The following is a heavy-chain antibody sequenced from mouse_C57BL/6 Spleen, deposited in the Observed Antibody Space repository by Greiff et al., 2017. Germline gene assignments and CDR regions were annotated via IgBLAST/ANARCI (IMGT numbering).Heavy chain of an antibody. CDR1: GFTFSDYG. CDR2: ISSGSSTI. D-gene: IGHD1-1*01. Sequence: EVQGVESGGGLVKPGGSLKLSCAASGFTFSDYGMHWVRQAPEKGLEWVAYISSGSSTIYYADTVKGRFTISRDNAKNTLFLQMTSLRSEDTAMYYCASAYGSLYYAMDYWGQGTSVTVSS. CDR3: ASAYGSLYYAMDY. J-gene: IGHJ4*01. V-gene: IGHV5-17*01.